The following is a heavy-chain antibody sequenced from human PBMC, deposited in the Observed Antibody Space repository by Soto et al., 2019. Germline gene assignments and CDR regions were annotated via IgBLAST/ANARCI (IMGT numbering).Heavy chain of an antibody. CDR1: GYSFTSYW. Sequence: PGESLKISCKGSGYSFTSYWIGWVRQMPGKGLEWMGIIYPGDSDTRYSPSFQGQVTISADKSISTAYLQWSSLKASDTAMYYCARHEPGYGDYDYYYGMDVWGQGTTVTSP. D-gene: IGHD4-17*01. V-gene: IGHV5-51*01. CDR3: ARHEPGYGDYDYYYGMDV. CDR2: IYPGDSDT. J-gene: IGHJ6*02.